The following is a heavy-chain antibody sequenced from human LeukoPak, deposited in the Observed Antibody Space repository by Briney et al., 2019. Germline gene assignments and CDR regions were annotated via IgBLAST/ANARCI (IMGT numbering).Heavy chain of an antibody. D-gene: IGHD1-26*01. CDR3: ATDQTGIVARWYFDL. V-gene: IGHV3-23*01. Sequence: PGGSLRLSCAASGFTFSSYAMSWVRQAPGKGLEWVSAISGSGGSTYYADSVKGRFTISRDNSKNTLYLQMNSLRAEDTAVYYCATDQTGIVARWYFDLWGRGTLVTVSS. CDR1: GFTFSSYA. J-gene: IGHJ2*01. CDR2: ISGSGGST.